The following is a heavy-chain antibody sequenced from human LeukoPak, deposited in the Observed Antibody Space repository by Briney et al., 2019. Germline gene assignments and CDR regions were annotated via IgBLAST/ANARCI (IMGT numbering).Heavy chain of an antibody. V-gene: IGHV3-33*01. Sequence: PGRSLRLSCAASGFTFSSHGMHWVRQAPGKGLEWVAVIWYDGCNKYYADSVKGRFTISRDNSKNTLYLQMNSLRAEDTAVYYCARDGVIGFAFDIWGQGTMVTVSS. CDR2: IWYDGCNK. CDR1: GFTFSSHG. CDR3: ARDGVIGFAFDI. D-gene: IGHD3-16*02. J-gene: IGHJ3*02.